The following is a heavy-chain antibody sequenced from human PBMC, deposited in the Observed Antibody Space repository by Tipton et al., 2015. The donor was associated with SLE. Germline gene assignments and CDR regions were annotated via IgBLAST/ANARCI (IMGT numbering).Heavy chain of an antibody. CDR1: GGSISSSSYY. Sequence: TLSLTCTVSGGSISSSSYYWGWIRQPPGMGLEWIGSIYYSGRTYYNPSLKSRVTISVDTSKNQFSLQLSSVTAADTAVYYCARARGDYYDSSGYLDYWGQGTLVTVSS. J-gene: IGHJ4*02. CDR3: ARARGDYYDSSGYLDY. CDR2: IYYSGRT. D-gene: IGHD3-22*01. V-gene: IGHV4-39*07.